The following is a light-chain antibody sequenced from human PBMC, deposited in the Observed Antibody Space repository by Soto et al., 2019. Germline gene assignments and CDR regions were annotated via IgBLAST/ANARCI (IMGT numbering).Light chain of an antibody. V-gene: IGKV3-20*01. CDR3: QQYRSLWFT. J-gene: IGKJ3*01. CDR1: QSVSSSY. CDR2: GAS. Sequence: EIVLTQSPGTLSLSPGERATLSCRASQSVSSSYLAWYQQKPGQAPRLLIYGASSRATGIPYRFSGNGSGTAFTLTLCSLDPEDFAVYYGQQYRSLWFTFGPGTKVDIK.